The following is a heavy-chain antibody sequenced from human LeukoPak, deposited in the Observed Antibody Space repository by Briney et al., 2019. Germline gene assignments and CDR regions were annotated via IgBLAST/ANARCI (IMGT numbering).Heavy chain of an antibody. V-gene: IGHV1-69*04. Sequence: GASVKVSCKASGGTFSSYAISWVRQAPGQGLEWMGRIIPILGIANYAQKFQGRVTITADKSTSTAYMELSSLRSEDTAVYYCAQMATINIDYFDYWGQGTLVTVSS. CDR3: AQMATINIDYFDY. CDR1: GGTFSSYA. D-gene: IGHD5-24*01. CDR2: IIPILGIA. J-gene: IGHJ4*02.